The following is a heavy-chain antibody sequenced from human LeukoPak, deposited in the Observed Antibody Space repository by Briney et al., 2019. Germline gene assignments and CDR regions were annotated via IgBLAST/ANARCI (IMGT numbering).Heavy chain of an antibody. Sequence: SETLSLTCAVSGYSLSSGYYWGWIRQPPGKGLEWSGSIYHSGSTYYNPSLKSRVTISVDTSKNQFSLKLSSVTAADTAVYYCASLSSWYGVYYYYYMDVWGKGTTVTVSS. CDR2: IYHSGST. CDR1: GYSLSSGYY. D-gene: IGHD6-13*01. J-gene: IGHJ6*03. CDR3: ASLSSWYGVYYYYYMDV. V-gene: IGHV4-38-2*01.